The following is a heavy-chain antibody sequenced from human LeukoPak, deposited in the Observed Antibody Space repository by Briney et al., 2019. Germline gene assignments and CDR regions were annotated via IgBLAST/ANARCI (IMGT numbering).Heavy chain of an antibody. J-gene: IGHJ4*02. CDR3: ARDHYDILTGYTFFDY. Sequence: PSETLSLTCTVSGASINSGSYYWSWIRQPAGKGLEWIGRIYTSGSTNYNPSLKSRVTISVDTSKNQFSLKLSSVTAADTAVYYCARDHYDILTGYTFFDYWGQGTLVTVSS. D-gene: IGHD3-9*01. CDR1: GASINSGSYY. V-gene: IGHV4-61*02. CDR2: IYTSGST.